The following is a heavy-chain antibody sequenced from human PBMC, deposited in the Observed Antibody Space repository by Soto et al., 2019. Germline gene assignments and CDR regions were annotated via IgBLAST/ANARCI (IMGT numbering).Heavy chain of an antibody. CDR1: GFKFDDYS. J-gene: IGHJ5*02. CDR2: ISWDGSRT. D-gene: IGHD4-17*01. V-gene: IGHV3-43*01. Sequence: GGSLRLSCATSGFKFDDYSMHWVRQAPGKGLEWVSLISWDGSRTNYADSVRGRFTISRDSSKNSLYLQMNSLRTEDTASYYCAAADYGDYPNWFDPWGQGTLVTVSS. CDR3: AAADYGDYPNWFDP.